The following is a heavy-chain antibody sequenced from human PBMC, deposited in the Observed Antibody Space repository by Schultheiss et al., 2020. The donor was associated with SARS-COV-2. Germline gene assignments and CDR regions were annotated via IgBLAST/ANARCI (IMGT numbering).Heavy chain of an antibody. CDR3: AKPRAVAGHFDN. D-gene: IGHD6-19*01. V-gene: IGHV3-30-3*02. CDR1: GFDFSGYA. J-gene: IGHJ4*02. CDR2: ISYDGNTK. Sequence: GGSLRLSCAASGFDFSGYAMHWVRQAPGKGLEWVALISYDGNTKYYADSVKGRFTISRDNSKNTLYLQLNSLRVDDTAVYYCAKPRAVAGHFDNWGQGALVTVSS.